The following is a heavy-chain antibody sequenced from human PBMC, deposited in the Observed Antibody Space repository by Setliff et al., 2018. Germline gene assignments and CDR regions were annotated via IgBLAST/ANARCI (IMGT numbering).Heavy chain of an antibody. CDR2: ILHSGNI. CDR3: ARSFSRSEKFLLDY. J-gene: IGHJ4*02. Sequence: SETLSLTCAVYGGSFSGYYWSWIRQPPGKRLEWIGEILHSGNINYNPPLKSRVTISMDTSKNQFSLKVNPVTAADTAVYYCARSFSRSEKFLLDYWGQGALVTVSS. CDR1: GGSFSGYY. V-gene: IGHV4-34*12. D-gene: IGHD2-15*01.